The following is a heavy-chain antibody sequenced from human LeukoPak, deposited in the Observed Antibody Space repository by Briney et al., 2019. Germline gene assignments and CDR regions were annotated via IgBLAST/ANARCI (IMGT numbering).Heavy chain of an antibody. Sequence: ASVKVSCKASGDTFSSYAISWVRQAPGQGLEWMGRIIPIFGTANYAQKFQGRVTITTDESTSTAYMELSSLRSEDTAVYYCARATGYHYDSSGYYFDAFDIWGQGTMVTVSS. CDR2: IIPIFGTA. J-gene: IGHJ3*02. V-gene: IGHV1-69*05. D-gene: IGHD3-22*01. CDR3: ARATGYHYDSSGYYFDAFDI. CDR1: GDTFSSYA.